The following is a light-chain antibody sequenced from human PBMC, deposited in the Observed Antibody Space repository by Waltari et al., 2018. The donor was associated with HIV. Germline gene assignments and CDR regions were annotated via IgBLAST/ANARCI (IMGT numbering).Light chain of an antibody. V-gene: IGKV1-5*03. CDR1: QNINKY. J-gene: IGKJ1*01. CDR2: KAS. Sequence: DIQMTQSPSTLSASVGDRVTLTCRASQNINKYLAWYQQKPGKAPNLLIYKASSLESGVPSRFSGSGSWTDFTLTISILQPDDFATYYCQQYNTYPRTFGQGTKVEIK. CDR3: QQYNTYPRT.